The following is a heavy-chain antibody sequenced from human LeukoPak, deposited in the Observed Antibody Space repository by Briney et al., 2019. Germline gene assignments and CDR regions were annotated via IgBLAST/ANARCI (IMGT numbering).Heavy chain of an antibody. J-gene: IGHJ4*02. D-gene: IGHD3-22*01. Sequence: GASVKVSCKASGGTFSSYAISWVRQAPGQGLEWMGGIIPIFGTANYAQKFQGRVTITADESTSTAYMELSSLRFEDTAVYYCARSYYYDSSGSLPYPFDYWGQGTLVTVSS. V-gene: IGHV1-69*13. CDR3: ARSYYYDSSGSLPYPFDY. CDR2: IIPIFGTA. CDR1: GGTFSSYA.